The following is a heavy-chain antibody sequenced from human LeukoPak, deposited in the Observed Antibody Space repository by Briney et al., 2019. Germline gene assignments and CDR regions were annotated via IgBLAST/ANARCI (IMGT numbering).Heavy chain of an antibody. CDR2: IYYSGST. Sequence: SETLSLTCTVSGGSISSSSYYWGWIRQPPGKGLEWIGSIYYSGSTYYNPSLKSRVTISVDTSKNQFSLKLSSVTAADTAVYYCARDASRDYDILTGYNWFDPWGQGTLVTVSS. CDR3: ARDASRDYDILTGYNWFDP. D-gene: IGHD3-9*01. CDR1: GGSISSSSYY. J-gene: IGHJ5*02. V-gene: IGHV4-39*07.